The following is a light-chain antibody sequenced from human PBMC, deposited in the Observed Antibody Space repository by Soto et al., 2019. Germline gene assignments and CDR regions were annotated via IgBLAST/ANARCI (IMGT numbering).Light chain of an antibody. CDR3: QHYNSYSEA. CDR1: QTISSW. J-gene: IGKJ1*01. CDR2: KAS. Sequence: IPRTEYASPLSGSVGDRVTITCRASQTISSWLAWYQQKPGKAPKLLIYKASTLKSGVPSRFSGSGSGTEFTLTISSLQPDDFATYYCQHYNSYSEAFGQRTKVDIK. V-gene: IGKV1-5*03.